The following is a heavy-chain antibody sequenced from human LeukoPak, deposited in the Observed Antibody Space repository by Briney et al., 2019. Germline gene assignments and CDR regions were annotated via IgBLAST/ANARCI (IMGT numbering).Heavy chain of an antibody. CDR3: ARENGDYQGDY. J-gene: IGHJ4*02. CDR1: GYTFTGYY. V-gene: IGHV1-8*02. CDR2: INPNSGNT. Sequence: GASVKVSCKASGYTFTGYYMHWVRQAPGQGLEWMGWINPNSGNTGYAQKFQGRVTMTRNTSISTAYMELSSLRSEDTAVYYCARENGDYQGDYWGQGTLVTVSS. D-gene: IGHD4-17*01.